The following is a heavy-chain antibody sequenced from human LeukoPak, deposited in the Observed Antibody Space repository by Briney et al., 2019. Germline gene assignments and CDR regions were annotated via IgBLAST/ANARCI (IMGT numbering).Heavy chain of an antibody. J-gene: IGHJ4*02. CDR2: ISSSSSTI. D-gene: IGHD6-19*01. Sequence: GGSLRLSCAASGLTFRNYNMNWVRQAPGKGLEWILYISSSSSTIYYADSVKGRFTISRDNAQDSLYLQMTSLRDEDTAVYYCATWIVDGSLFNSWGQGTLVTVSS. V-gene: IGHV3-48*02. CDR3: ATWIVDGSLFNS. CDR1: GLTFRNYN.